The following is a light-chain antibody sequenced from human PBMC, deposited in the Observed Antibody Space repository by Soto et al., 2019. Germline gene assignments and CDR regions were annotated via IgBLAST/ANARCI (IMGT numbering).Light chain of an antibody. CDR1: IIGSKS. V-gene: IGLV3-21*04. J-gene: IGLJ2*01. CDR3: QVWDSSSDHVV. CDR2: YDS. Sequence: SYELTQPPSVSVAPGQTARITCGGNNIGGNIIGSKSVHWYQQKPGQAPVLVIYYDSDRPSGIPERFSGSNSGNTATLTISRVEAGDEADYYCQVWDSSSDHVVFGGGTKLTVL.